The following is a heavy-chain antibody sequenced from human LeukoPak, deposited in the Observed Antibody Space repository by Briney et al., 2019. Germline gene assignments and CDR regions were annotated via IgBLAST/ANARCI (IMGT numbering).Heavy chain of an antibody. Sequence: SETLSLTCTVSGGSISSGGYYWSWIRQPPGKGLEWIGYIYHSGSTNYNPSLKSRVTISVDTSKNQFSLKLSSVTAADTAVYYCARAPCGGDCYLGYFDYWGQGTLVTVSS. D-gene: IGHD2-21*01. J-gene: IGHJ4*02. CDR3: ARAPCGGDCYLGYFDY. V-gene: IGHV4-61*08. CDR2: IYHSGST. CDR1: GGSISSGGYY.